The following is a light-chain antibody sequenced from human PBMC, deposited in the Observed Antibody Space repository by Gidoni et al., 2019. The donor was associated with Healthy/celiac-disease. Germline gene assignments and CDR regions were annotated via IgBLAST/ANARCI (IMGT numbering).Light chain of an antibody. J-gene: IGKJ2*02. CDR2: LGS. CDR3: MQALQTSGT. V-gene: IGKV2-28*01. CDR1: QSLLHSNGYNY. Sequence: DIVMTQSPLSLPVTPGEPASISCRSSQSLLHSNGYNYLDWYLQKPGQSPQLLIYLGSNRASGVPDRFSGSGSGTDFTLKISRVEAEDVGVYYCMQALQTSGTFXXXTKLEIK.